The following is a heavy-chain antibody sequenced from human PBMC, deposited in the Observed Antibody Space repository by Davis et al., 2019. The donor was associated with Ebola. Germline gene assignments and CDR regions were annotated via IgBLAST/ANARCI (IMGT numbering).Heavy chain of an antibody. Sequence: PGGSLRLSCAASGFTFSGYGMHWVRQAPGKGLEWVAVISYDGSSKYYADSVKGRFTISRDNSKNTMYLQMNSLRAEDTAVYYCASGIGYSYGYPLLEGYYFDYWGQGTLVTVSS. CDR1: GFTFSGYG. D-gene: IGHD5-18*01. J-gene: IGHJ4*02. CDR3: ASGIGYSYGYPLLEGYYFDY. CDR2: ISYDGSSK. V-gene: IGHV3-30*03.